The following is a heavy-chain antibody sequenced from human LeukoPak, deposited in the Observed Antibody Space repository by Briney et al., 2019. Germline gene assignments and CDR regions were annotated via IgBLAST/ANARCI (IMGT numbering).Heavy chain of an antibody. CDR2: LSVSGVGT. Sequence: GGSLRLSCAASGFTFSGYVMCSGRQAPGKRLEWVSALSVSGVGTYYAHSEKSGFTTSRDNTKNTRYLQMNSLRAEDTAVYYCANKPYCGGDCYSDYWGQGTLVTVSS. J-gene: IGHJ4*02. CDR1: GFTFSGYV. CDR3: ANKPYCGGDCYSDY. V-gene: IGHV3-23*01. D-gene: IGHD2-21*02.